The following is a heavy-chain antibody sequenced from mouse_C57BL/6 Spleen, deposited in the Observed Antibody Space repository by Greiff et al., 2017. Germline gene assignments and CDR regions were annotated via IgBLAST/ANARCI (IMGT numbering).Heavy chain of an antibody. CDR2: IHPSDSDT. V-gene: IGHV1-74*01. CDR3: AIVSTTVVGAMDY. Sequence: QVQLQQSGAELVKPGASVKVSCKASGYTFTSYWLHWVKQRPGQGLEWIGRIHPSDSDTNYNQKFKGKATLTVDKSSSTAYIQLSSLTSGDSAVYYCAIVSTTVVGAMDYWGQGTSVTVSS. D-gene: IGHD1-1*01. J-gene: IGHJ4*01. CDR1: GYTFTSYW.